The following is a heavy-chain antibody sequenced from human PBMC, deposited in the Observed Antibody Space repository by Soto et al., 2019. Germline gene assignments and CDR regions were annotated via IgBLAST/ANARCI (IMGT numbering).Heavy chain of an antibody. V-gene: IGHV3-21*04. D-gene: IGHD3-10*01. CDR1: GFTFSSYS. J-gene: IGHJ6*02. CDR3: ARDFSLRFDYGMDV. CDR2: ISSSSSYI. Sequence: PGGSLRLSCAASGFTFSSYSMNWVRQAPGKGLEWVSSISSSSSYIYYADSVKGRFTISRDNAKNSLYLQMNSLRAEDTAVYYCARDFSLRFDYGMDVWGQGTTVTVSS.